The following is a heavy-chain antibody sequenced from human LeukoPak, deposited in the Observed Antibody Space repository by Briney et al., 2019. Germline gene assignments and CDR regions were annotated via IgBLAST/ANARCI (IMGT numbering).Heavy chain of an antibody. Sequence: GGSLRLSCEASGFTFSSNAMSWVRQAPGKGLEWVSALSGGGDSTYYADSVKGRFTISRDNSKNTLYLQMNSLRAEDTALYYCAKVNDYGDYVSPPWFDPWGQGTLVTVSS. CDR1: GFTFSSNA. V-gene: IGHV3-23*01. D-gene: IGHD4-17*01. CDR3: AKVNDYGDYVSPPWFDP. J-gene: IGHJ5*02. CDR2: LSGGGDST.